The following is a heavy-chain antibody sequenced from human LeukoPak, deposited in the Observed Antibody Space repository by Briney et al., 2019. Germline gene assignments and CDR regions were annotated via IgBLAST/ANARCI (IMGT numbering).Heavy chain of an antibody. CDR3: AREGSRDVWSGPVYYFDY. J-gene: IGHJ4*02. D-gene: IGHD3-3*01. V-gene: IGHV4-59*01. CDR1: GGSISSYY. Sequence: SETLSLTCTVSGGSISSYYWSWIRQPPGKGLEWIGYIHYSGSTYYNPSLTSRVTISVDTSKNQFSLRLSSVTAADTAVYYCAREGSRDVWSGPVYYFDYWGQGTLVTVSS. CDR2: IHYSGST.